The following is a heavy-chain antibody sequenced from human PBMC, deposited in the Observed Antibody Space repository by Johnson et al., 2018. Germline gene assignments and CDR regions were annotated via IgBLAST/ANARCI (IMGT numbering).Heavy chain of an antibody. D-gene: IGHD1-20*01. V-gene: IGHV3-15*07. CDR2: IKSKTDGGTT. CDR1: GFTFSNAW. CDR3: TTRGAGLTNWTTRSGAFDI. J-gene: IGHJ3*02. Sequence: VQLVQSGGGLVKPGGSLRLSCAASGFTFSNAWMSWVRQAPGKGLEWVGRIKSKTDGGTTDYAAPMKGRFTISRDDSKNTLYLQMNSLETEDTAVYYCTTRGAGLTNWTTRSGAFDIWGQGKMGTVSS.